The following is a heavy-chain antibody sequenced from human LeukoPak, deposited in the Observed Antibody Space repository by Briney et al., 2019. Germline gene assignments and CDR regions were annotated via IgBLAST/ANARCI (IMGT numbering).Heavy chain of an antibody. CDR2: IDWDDDK. CDR1: GFSLSTSGMC. V-gene: IGHV2-70*11. Sequence: SGPTLVNPPQTLTLTCTFSGFSLSTSGMCVSWIRQPPGKALEWLARIDWDDDKYYSTSLKTRLTISKDTSKNQVVLTMTNMDPVDTATYYCARTGNVLLWFGELVDWGQGTLVTVSS. J-gene: IGHJ4*02. CDR3: ARTGNVLLWFGELVD. D-gene: IGHD3-10*01.